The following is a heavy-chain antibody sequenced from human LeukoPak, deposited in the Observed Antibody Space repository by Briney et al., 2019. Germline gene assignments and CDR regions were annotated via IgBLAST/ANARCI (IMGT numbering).Heavy chain of an antibody. CDR2: IIPIFGTA. J-gene: IGHJ4*02. CDR1: GGTFISYA. CDR3: ARVVVAATEGYFDY. D-gene: IGHD2-15*01. Sequence: ASVKVSCTASGGTFISYAISWVRQAPGQGLEWMGRIIPIFGTANYAQKFQGRVTITTDESTSTAYMELSSLRSEDTAVYYCARVVVAATEGYFDYWGQGTLVTVSS. V-gene: IGHV1-69*05.